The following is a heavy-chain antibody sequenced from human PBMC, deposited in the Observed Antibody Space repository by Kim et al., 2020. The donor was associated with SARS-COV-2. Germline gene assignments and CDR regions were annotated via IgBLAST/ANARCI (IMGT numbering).Heavy chain of an antibody. J-gene: IGHJ6*02. CDR1: GGSISSYY. V-gene: IGHV4-59*12. CDR3: VRVPGSSWSGGRDV. Sequence: SETLSLTCIVSGGSISSYYWSWIRQTPGKELEWIGYIYYSGSTNYNPSLKSRVTISVDTSKNQISLDLSSVTDADTAGYYCVRVPGSSWSGGRDVWGQGT. D-gene: IGHD6-13*01. CDR2: IYYSGST.